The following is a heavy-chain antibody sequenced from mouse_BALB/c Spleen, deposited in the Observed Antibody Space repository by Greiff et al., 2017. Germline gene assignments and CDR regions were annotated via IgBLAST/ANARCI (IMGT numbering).Heavy chain of an antibody. J-gene: IGHJ4*01. CDR2: INPYNDGT. V-gene: IGHV1-14*01. D-gene: IGHD1-1*01. Sequence: EVKLQESGPELVKPGASVKMSCKASGYTFTSYVMHWVKQKPGQGLEWIGYINPYNDGTKYNEKFKGKATLTSDKSSSTAYMELSSLTSEDSAVYYCARAAYYGSSPYAMDYWGQGTSVTVSS. CDR3: ARAAYYGSSPYAMDY. CDR1: GYTFTSYV.